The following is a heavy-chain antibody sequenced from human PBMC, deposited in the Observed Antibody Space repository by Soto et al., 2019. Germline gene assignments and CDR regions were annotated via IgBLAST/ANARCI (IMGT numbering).Heavy chain of an antibody. D-gene: IGHD6-13*01. CDR1: GYSYSSYW. J-gene: IGHJ5*02. CDR3: ARGPSIPAAGLYNWFDP. CDR2: IYLGDSDT. Sequence: GQSPERSLKSSGYSYSSYWMGWVRQMPGKGLEWMGIIYLGDSDTRYSPSFQGRVTISADKSISTAYLQWSSLKASDTAMYYCARGPSIPAAGLYNWFDPWGQGTLVTVSS. V-gene: IGHV5-51*01.